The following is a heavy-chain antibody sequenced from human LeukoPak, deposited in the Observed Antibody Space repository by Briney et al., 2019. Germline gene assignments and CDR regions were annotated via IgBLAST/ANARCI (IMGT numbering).Heavy chain of an antibody. Sequence: GGSLRLSCAASGFTFSSYYMNWVRQAPGKGLECVANIKPDGSEEDYVDSVKGRFTISRDNAKNSLYLQMNSLRADDTALYYCVRGHYADYTSQGTLVTVSS. J-gene: IGHJ4*02. CDR2: IKPDGSEE. V-gene: IGHV3-7*01. CDR1: GFTFSSYY. CDR3: VRGHYADY.